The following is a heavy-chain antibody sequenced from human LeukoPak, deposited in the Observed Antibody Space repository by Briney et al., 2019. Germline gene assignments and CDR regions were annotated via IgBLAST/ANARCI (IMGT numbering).Heavy chain of an antibody. J-gene: IGHJ4*02. CDR2: INHSGST. CDR1: GGSFSGYY. D-gene: IGHD3-22*01. Sequence: SETLSLTCAVYGGSFSGYYWSWIRQPPGKGLEWIGEINHSGSTNYNPTLKSRVTISVDTSKNQFSLNLSSVTAADTAVYYCARGPPMDYYDGSGYYYFDYWGQGTLVTVSS. CDR3: ARGPPMDYYDGSGYYYFDY. V-gene: IGHV4-34*01.